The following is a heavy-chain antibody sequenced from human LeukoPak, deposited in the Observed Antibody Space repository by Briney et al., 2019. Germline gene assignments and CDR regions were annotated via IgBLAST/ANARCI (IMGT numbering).Heavy chain of an antibody. Sequence: GASVKVSCKASGYTFTSYYMHWVRQAPGQGLEWMGIINPIVGSTSYAQKFQGRVTMTRDTSTSTVYMELSSLRSEDTAVYYCARENDSGGSCQHWGQGTLVTVSS. V-gene: IGHV1-46*01. J-gene: IGHJ4*02. CDR2: INPIVGST. D-gene: IGHD2-15*01. CDR3: ARENDSGGSCQH. CDR1: GYTFTSYY.